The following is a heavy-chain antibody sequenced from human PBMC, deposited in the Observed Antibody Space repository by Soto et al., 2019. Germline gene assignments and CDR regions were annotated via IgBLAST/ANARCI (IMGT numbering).Heavy chain of an antibody. CDR2: VYTSDYT. V-gene: IGHV4-4*08. CDR1: SASIRSYY. D-gene: IGHD1-26*01. Sequence: PSETLSLACSVYSASIRSYYWHWIRQPAGRCLEWIGYVYTSDYTRYSSSLKSRVTISMDTSKNQLSLKLTSMTAADTAVYYCATDMHAGFTHYFDPWGQGTLVTVS. CDR3: ATDMHAGFTHYFDP. J-gene: IGHJ5*02.